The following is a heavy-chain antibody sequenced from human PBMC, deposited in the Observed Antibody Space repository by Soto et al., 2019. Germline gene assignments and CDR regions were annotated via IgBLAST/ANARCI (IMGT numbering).Heavy chain of an antibody. Sequence: EVQLVESGGGLVKPGGSLRVSCAASGFTFSNYSMNWVRQAPGKGLEWVSSISSTSKYIYYADSVKGRFTISRDNAKKSLYLQMNSLRAEDTAVYYCARGLSSGWFDYLGQGTLVTVSA. CDR2: ISSTSKYI. CDR3: ARGLSSGWFDY. CDR1: GFTFSNYS. V-gene: IGHV3-21*01. J-gene: IGHJ5*01. D-gene: IGHD6-19*01.